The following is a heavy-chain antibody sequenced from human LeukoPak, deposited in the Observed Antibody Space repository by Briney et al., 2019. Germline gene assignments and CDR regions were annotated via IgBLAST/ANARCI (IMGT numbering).Heavy chain of an antibody. CDR1: GFTFSSYA. D-gene: IGHD6-6*01. CDR3: ASRIAARPVGDY. J-gene: IGHJ4*02. Sequence: GSLRLSCAASGFTFSSYAMSWVRQPPGKGLEWIGEINHSGSTNYNPSLKSRVTISVDTSKNQFSLKLSSVTAADTAVYYCASRIAARPVGDYWGQGTLVTVSS. CDR2: INHSGST. V-gene: IGHV4-34*01.